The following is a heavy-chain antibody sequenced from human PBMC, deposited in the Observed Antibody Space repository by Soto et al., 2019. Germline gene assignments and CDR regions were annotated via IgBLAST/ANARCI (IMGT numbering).Heavy chain of an antibody. CDR3: ARSVEALPVRGALDS. J-gene: IGHJ4*02. D-gene: IGHD6-6*01. V-gene: IGHV2-5*02. Sequence: QITVKDSGPTLVKPTQTLTLTCTFSGFSLSTSGVGVGWIRQPPGKALEWLGFIYWDDDERYSPSLQSRLTITKDTSINRVVLTMTNMDPVDIATYYCARSVEALPVRGALDSWGQGTLVTVSS. CDR1: GFSLSTSGVG. CDR2: IYWDDDE.